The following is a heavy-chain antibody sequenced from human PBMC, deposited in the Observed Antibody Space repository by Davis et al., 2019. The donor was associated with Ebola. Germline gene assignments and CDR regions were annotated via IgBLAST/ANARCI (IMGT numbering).Heavy chain of an antibody. V-gene: IGHV1-18*04. Sequence: ASVKVSCKASGYTFTSYGITWVRQAPGQGLEWMGWINPHNGNTNYAQNVQGRVIMTSDTATTTAYMEVESLRSDDTAVYYCARAQFPTTSDHWGQGTLVTVSS. J-gene: IGHJ4*02. D-gene: IGHD1-1*01. CDR1: GYTFTSYG. CDR3: ARAQFPTTSDH. CDR2: INPHNGNT.